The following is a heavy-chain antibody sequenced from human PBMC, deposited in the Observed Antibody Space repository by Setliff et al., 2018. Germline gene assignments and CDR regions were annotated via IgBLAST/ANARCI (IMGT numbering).Heavy chain of an antibody. Sequence: ASVKVSCKASGYTFTDYFLHWLRQAPGQGLEWMGWINPDSGGTVYAHKFQGKIIMTRDTSVSTAYVDVMSDDTAVYYCARQLIGVTDGTFDPWGQGTLVTVSS. CDR3: ARQLIGVTDGTFDP. V-gene: IGHV1-2*07. J-gene: IGHJ5*02. CDR2: INPDSGGT. CDR1: GYTFTDYF. D-gene: IGHD1-1*01.